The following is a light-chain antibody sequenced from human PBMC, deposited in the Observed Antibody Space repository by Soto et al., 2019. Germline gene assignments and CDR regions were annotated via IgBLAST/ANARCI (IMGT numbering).Light chain of an antibody. CDR1: QGMSND. Sequence: HMTQSPSSLAASVGDRVTITCRASQGMSNDLDWYQQKPAKAAERLIYAGSSVQSGVPSRFRGSGSGTEFTLPISSLEAEDFATYYCLQYSTYPWTFGQGTKVEIK. CDR2: AGS. CDR3: LQYSTYPWT. J-gene: IGKJ1*01. V-gene: IGKV1-17*01.